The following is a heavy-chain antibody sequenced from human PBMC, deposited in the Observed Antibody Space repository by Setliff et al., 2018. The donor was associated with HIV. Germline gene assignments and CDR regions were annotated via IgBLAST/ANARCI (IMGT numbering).Heavy chain of an antibody. CDR2: INTNNGNP. V-gene: IGHV7-4-1*01. Sequence: VTVSCKAAGYTFTYYGINWVRQAPGQGLEWMGWINTNNGNPTYAQGFTGRFVFSSDTSVRTAYLQIVGLKAEDTAVYFCARDDYANTDLDFWGPGTLVTVSS. CDR3: ARDDYANTDLDF. D-gene: IGHD4-17*01. CDR1: GYTFTYYG. J-gene: IGHJ4*02.